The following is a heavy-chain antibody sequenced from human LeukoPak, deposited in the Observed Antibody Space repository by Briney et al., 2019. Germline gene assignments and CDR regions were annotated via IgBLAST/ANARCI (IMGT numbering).Heavy chain of an antibody. V-gene: IGHV4-59*01. D-gene: IGHD4-17*01. CDR3: ARRVGDYYYYGMDV. CDR1: GGSISSYY. J-gene: IGHJ6*02. Sequence: SETLSLTCTVSGGSISSYYWSWIRQPPGKGLEWIGYIYYSGSTNYNPSLKSRVTISVDTSKNQFSLKLSSVTAADTAVYYCARRVGDYYYYGMDVWGQGTTVTVSS. CDR2: IYYSGST.